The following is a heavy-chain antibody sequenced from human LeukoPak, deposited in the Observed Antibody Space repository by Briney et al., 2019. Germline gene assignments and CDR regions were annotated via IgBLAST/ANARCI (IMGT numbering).Heavy chain of an antibody. J-gene: IGHJ4*02. Sequence: ASVKVSCKASGYTFTSYDINWVRQAPGQGLEWMGWINPNTGDTNYAQKFQGRVTMTSNTSITTAYMQMTRLRSDDTAVYYCARERISRFDSWGQGTLVTVSS. V-gene: IGHV1-2*02. CDR2: INPNTGDT. D-gene: IGHD2/OR15-2a*01. CDR3: ARERISRFDS. CDR1: GYTFTSYD.